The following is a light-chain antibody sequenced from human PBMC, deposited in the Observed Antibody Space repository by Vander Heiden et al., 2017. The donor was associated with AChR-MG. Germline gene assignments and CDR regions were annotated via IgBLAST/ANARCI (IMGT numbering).Light chain of an antibody. J-gene: IGKJ1*01. CDR2: TAS. CDR3: RQRKKTPWT. Sequence: DVHRTQSPSSLSASVGDRVTISCRASESVSSYLNWYQQKPGKAPKLLIYTASCLHSGVPARFSGSGSGTDFTLKISSVQPEDVGTYYCRQRKKTPWTFGQGTKVEIK. CDR1: ESVSSY. V-gene: IGKV1-39*01.